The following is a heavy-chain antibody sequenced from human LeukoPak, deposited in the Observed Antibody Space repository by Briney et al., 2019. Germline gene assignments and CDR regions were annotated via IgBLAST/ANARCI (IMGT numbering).Heavy chain of an antibody. J-gene: IGHJ4*02. Sequence: ASVKVSCKASGYIFTGYYMKWVRQAPGQGLEWMGWLHPNNGATNYAQKFQGRITLTRDPSISTAYMELSSLTSDDTAVYFCARWQEGSGTYYIDHLGQGTLVTVSS. CDR3: ARWQEGSGTYYIDH. CDR1: GYIFTGYY. D-gene: IGHD3-10*01. CDR2: LHPNNGAT. V-gene: IGHV1-2*02.